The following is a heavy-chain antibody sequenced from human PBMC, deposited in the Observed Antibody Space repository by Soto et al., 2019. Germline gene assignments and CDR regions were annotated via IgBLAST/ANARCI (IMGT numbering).Heavy chain of an antibody. CDR2: INAANGDT. D-gene: IGHD6-13*01. Sequence: QVPLVQSGTEVKKPGASVKVSCKASGYTFTSYGIHWVRQAPGQRLECMGWINAANGDTKYSPKFQGRVTITRDTSASTAYMELSSLRSEDTAVYYCVRRHVSATGIDWFDPWGQGTLVTVSS. V-gene: IGHV1-3*01. CDR3: VRRHVSATGIDWFDP. CDR1: GYTFTSYG. J-gene: IGHJ5*02.